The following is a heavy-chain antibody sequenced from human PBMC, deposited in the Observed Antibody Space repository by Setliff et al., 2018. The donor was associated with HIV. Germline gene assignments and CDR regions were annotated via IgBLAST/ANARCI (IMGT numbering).Heavy chain of an antibody. Sequence: ASVKVSCKASGYTFTNYGITWVRQAPGQGLEWMGWTTADNGNTNYAQRFKGRVTMTSDTSTSTAYMELRSLRSDDTAVYYCARFSSSWPYYFDYWGQGMLVTSPQ. J-gene: IGHJ4*02. CDR3: ARFSSSWPYYFDY. D-gene: IGHD6-13*01. V-gene: IGHV1-18*01. CDR2: TTADNGNT. CDR1: GYTFTNYG.